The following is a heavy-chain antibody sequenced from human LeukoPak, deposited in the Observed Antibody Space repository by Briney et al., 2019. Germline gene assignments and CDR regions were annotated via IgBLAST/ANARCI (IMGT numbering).Heavy chain of an antibody. Sequence: GGSLRLSCAASGFTFSRYSMNWVRQAPGKGLEWVSSISSSSSYIYYADSVKGRFTISRDNSKNTLYLQINSLRAEDTAVYYCARDHGSTHYFDYWGQGTLVTVSS. CDR3: ARDHGSTHYFDY. CDR2: ISSSSSYI. J-gene: IGHJ4*02. V-gene: IGHV3-21*01. CDR1: GFTFSRYS. D-gene: IGHD1-26*01.